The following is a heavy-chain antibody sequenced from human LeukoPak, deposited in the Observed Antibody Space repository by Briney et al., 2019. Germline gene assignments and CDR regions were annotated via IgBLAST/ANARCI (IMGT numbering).Heavy chain of an antibody. Sequence: GGSLRLSCAASEFSVGSNYMTWVRQAPGKGLEWVSLIYSGGSTYYADSVKGRFTISRDNSKNTLYLQMNSLRAEDTAVYYCARDGRAGYDDAFDIWGQGTMVTVSS. J-gene: IGHJ3*02. V-gene: IGHV3-66*01. CDR3: ARDGRAGYDDAFDI. D-gene: IGHD3-9*01. CDR2: IYSGGST. CDR1: EFSVGSNY.